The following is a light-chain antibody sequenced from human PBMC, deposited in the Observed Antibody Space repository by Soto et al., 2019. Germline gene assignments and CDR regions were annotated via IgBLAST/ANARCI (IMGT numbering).Light chain of an antibody. CDR1: QGISSY. V-gene: IGKV1-9*01. CDR3: QQRQSYPLT. Sequence: IQLTQSPSSLSASVGDKVTITCRASQGISSYLAWYQQKPGKAPKLLIYAASTLQSGVLSRFRGSGSGTDFTLTISSLQPEDFATYYCQQRQSYPLTFGGGTKVDIK. CDR2: AAS. J-gene: IGKJ4*01.